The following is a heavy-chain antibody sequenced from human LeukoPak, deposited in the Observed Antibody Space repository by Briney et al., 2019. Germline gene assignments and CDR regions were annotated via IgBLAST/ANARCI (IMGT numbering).Heavy chain of an antibody. CDR1: GFTFSSYW. Sequence: GGSLRLSCAASGFTFSSYWMSWVRQTPGKGLEWVANIQQDGSEKYYVDSVKGRFTISRDNTKNSLYLQMNSLRAEDTAVYYCARWLHSYGHNYYYYYMDVWGKGTTVTISS. D-gene: IGHD5-18*01. J-gene: IGHJ6*03. V-gene: IGHV3-7*01. CDR2: IQQDGSEK. CDR3: ARWLHSYGHNYYYYYMDV.